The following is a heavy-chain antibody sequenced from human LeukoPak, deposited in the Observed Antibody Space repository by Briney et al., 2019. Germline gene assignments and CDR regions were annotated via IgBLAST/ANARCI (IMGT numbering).Heavy chain of an antibody. J-gene: IGHJ4*02. D-gene: IGHD5-24*01. CDR3: AKVAARRDYEAYFEY. CDR2: ISSSGGTT. V-gene: IGHV3-23*01. Sequence: PGGSLRLSCAASGFTFSIYAMSWVRQAPGKGLEWVAAISSSGGTTYYADSMRGRFSISRDSSKSMLYLEMSSLRADDTAVYYCAKVAARRDYEAYFEYWGQGTQVTVSS. CDR1: GFTFSIYA.